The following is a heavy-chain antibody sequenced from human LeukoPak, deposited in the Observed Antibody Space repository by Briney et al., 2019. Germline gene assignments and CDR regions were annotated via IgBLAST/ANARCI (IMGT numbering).Heavy chain of an antibody. V-gene: IGHV4-34*01. Sequence: SETLSLTCAVYGGSFSGYYWSWIRQPPGKGLEWIGEINHSGSTNYNPSLKSRVTISVDTSKNQFSLKLSSVTAADTAVYYCAKLGTRSDYWGQGTPVTVSS. D-gene: IGHD3-16*01. J-gene: IGHJ4*02. CDR2: INHSGST. CDR1: GGSFSGYY. CDR3: AKLGTRSDY.